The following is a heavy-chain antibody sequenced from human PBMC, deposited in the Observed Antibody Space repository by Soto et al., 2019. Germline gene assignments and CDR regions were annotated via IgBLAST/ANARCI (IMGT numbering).Heavy chain of an antibody. V-gene: IGHV4-4*02. J-gene: IGHJ4*02. D-gene: IGHD3-22*01. CDR2: IFHGGST. CDR3: ASSNYDSPIPLYY. CDR1: GASIRSNNW. Sequence: SETLSLTCAVSGASIRSNNWWSWVRQPPGKGLEWIGEIFHGGSTYYNPSLKTRLTISVDKSKNQFSLKLSSVTAADTAVYYCASSNYDSPIPLYYWGQGTLVTVSS.